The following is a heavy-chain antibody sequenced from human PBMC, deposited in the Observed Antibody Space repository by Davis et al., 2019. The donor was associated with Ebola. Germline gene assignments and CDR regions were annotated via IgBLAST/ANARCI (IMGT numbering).Heavy chain of an antibody. V-gene: IGHV3-23*01. CDR1: GFTFSSYA. CDR2: ISGSGDTT. Sequence: GESLKISCAASGFTFSSYAMSWVRQAPGKGLEWVSAISGSGDTTYYADSVKVRFTISRDNSKNTVYLQMNSLRAEDTAVYYCARDYASWSYRAKIFDYWGQGTLVTVSS. J-gene: IGHJ4*02. D-gene: IGHD3-10*01. CDR3: ARDYASWSYRAKIFDY.